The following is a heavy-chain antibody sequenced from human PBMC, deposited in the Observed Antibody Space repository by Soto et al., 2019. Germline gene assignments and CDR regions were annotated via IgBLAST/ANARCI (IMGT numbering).Heavy chain of an antibody. CDR2: MNPNSGNT. D-gene: IGHD3-3*01. CDR1: GYTFTSYD. Sequence: GSVQLSCKASGYTFTSYDINWVRQATGQGLEWMGWMNPNSGNTGYAQKFQGGVTMTRNTSISTAYMELSSLRSEDTAVYYCARGQYDFWSGYFDAFESWGKGKMVTV. J-gene: IGHJ3*02. CDR3: ARGQYDFWSGYFDAFES. V-gene: IGHV1-8*01.